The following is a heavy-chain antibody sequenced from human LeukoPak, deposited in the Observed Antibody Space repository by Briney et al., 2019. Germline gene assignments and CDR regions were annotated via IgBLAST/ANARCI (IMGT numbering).Heavy chain of an antibody. CDR2: INHSGST. D-gene: IGHD5-12*01. CDR1: GGSFSGYY. CDR3: ARSAPYSGYDPEFDY. J-gene: IGHJ4*02. V-gene: IGHV4-34*01. Sequence: SETLSLTCAVYGGSFSGYYWSWIRQPPGKGLEWIGEINHSGSTNYNPSLKSRVTISVDTSKNQLSLKLSSVTAADTAVYYCARSAPYSGYDPEFDYWGQGTLVSVSS.